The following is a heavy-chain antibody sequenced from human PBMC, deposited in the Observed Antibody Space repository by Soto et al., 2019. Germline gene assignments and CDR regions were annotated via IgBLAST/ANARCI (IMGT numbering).Heavy chain of an antibody. CDR3: ASDTMIVVVITHYYYGMDV. J-gene: IGHJ6*02. CDR1: GYTFTNYA. CDR2: IIPIFGTA. D-gene: IGHD3-22*01. V-gene: IGHV1-69*13. Sequence: QAQLVQSGAEVKKSGASVKVACKASGYTFTNYAISWVRQAPGQGLEWMGGIIPIFGTANYAQKFQGRVTITADESTSTAYMELSSLRSEDTAVYYCASDTMIVVVITHYYYGMDVWGQGTTVTVSS.